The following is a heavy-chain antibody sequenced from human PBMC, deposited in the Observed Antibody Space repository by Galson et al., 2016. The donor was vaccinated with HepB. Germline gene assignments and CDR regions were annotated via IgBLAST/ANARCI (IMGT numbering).Heavy chain of an antibody. V-gene: IGHV3-30-3*01. CDR2: VSFDGCSK. CDR1: GFTFTSYT. CDR3: VRYSWGKYYDTNGRLY. Sequence: SLRLSCAASGFTFTSYTMHRVRQASGKGLEWVAGVSFDGCSKYNTDAVKGRFTISRDNSNNTLHLQLDSLRDEDTAVYYCVRYSWGKYYDTNGRLYWGRGTLVIVSS. D-gene: IGHD2-8*01. J-gene: IGHJ4*02.